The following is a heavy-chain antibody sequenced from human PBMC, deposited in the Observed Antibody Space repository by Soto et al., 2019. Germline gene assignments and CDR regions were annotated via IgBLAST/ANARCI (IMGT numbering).Heavy chain of an antibody. D-gene: IGHD6-13*01. V-gene: IGHV6-1*01. CDR1: GDSVSRKSTA. Sequence: SRPLCLPCAIPGDSVSRKSTAWKWIRPSPSRGLEWLGRTYYRSKWYNDYAVSVKSRITINPDTSKNQFSLQLNSVTPEDPAVYYCARDNSSSWYVVEYSGKGTLVT. CDR2: TYYRSKWYN. CDR3: ARDNSSSWYVVEY. J-gene: IGHJ4*02.